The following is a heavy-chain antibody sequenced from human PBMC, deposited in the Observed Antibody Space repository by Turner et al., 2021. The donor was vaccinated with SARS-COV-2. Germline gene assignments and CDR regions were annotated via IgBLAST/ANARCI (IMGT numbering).Heavy chain of an antibody. V-gene: IGHV3-30*04. CDR1: RFTFRRYA. D-gene: IGHD2-8*01. CDR2: ISDDGSNK. CDR3: AGDSPYCTNGVCYNSYYGMDV. J-gene: IGHJ6*02. Sequence: QVQLVGSGGGVVQFGRSVRLSCPDSRFTFRRYAMHWVRPAPGKGVEWEGVISDDGSNKYDADSVKGRFTSARDNSKNKMYMQMNSLRAEDTAVYYCAGDSPYCTNGVCYNSYYGMDVWGQGTTVTVSS.